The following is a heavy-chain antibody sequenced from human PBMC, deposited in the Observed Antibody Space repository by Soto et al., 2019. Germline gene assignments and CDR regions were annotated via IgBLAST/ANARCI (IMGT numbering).Heavy chain of an antibody. CDR3: ARELLFYDSDGFSWDDAFDI. CDR2: IYQSGST. V-gene: IGHV4-30-2*01. J-gene: IGHJ3*02. Sequence: SETLSLTCAVSGGSLSSSAYSWSWIRQPPGKGLEWIRFIYQSGSTYYNPSLKSRVTMSLDRPKNQFSLKLSSVTAADTAVYYCARELLFYDSDGFSWDDAFDIWGQGTMVTVS. D-gene: IGHD3-22*01. CDR1: GGSLSSSAYS.